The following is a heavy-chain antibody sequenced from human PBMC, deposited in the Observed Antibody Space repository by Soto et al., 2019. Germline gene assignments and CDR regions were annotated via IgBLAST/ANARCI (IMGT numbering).Heavy chain of an antibody. V-gene: IGHV1-18*01. CDR2: ISAYNGKI. D-gene: IGHD3-3*01. CDR1: GSTFTNYG. CDR3: ARETIPQINYYGTDV. J-gene: IGHJ6*02. Sequence: QVQLVQSGAAVREPGASVTVSCKASGSTFTNYGISWVRQAPGQGLEWIGWISAYNGKIDYAQKVQGRVTLTTDTSTSIAFMELRRLRSDDTAVYYCARETIPQINYYGTDVWGQGTTVTVSS.